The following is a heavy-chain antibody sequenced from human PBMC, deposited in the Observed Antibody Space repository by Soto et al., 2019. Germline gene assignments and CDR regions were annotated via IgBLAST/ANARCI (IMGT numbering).Heavy chain of an antibody. CDR1: GGSFSGYI. CDR2: INHSGSA. V-gene: IGHV4-34*01. CDR3: XXXXXXXXXXGXWYYFDS. J-gene: IGHJ4*02. Sequence: QVQIHQWGAGVLKPSETLSLTCAVNGGSFSGYIWTWIRQTPGKGLQWIGQINHSGSAVYNPSLXXXXXXXXXXXXXXXXXXXXXXXXXXXXXXXXXXXXXXXXXXGXWYYFDSWGQGATVTV.